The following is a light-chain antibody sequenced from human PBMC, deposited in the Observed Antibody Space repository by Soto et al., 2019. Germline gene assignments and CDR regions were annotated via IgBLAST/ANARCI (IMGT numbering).Light chain of an antibody. CDR3: QRFHKWLLG. Sequence: ENVVTKTPATRPLGKEDRVTLSCRASESVSIDLAWYQRTPGQAPRLLIYGASTRATGIPVRFSGSPSGTEFTLTFGVLQSEHFPVYRCQRFHKWLLGLGQGTKVDIK. J-gene: IGKJ1*01. CDR1: ESVSID. CDR2: GAS. V-gene: IGKV3-15*01.